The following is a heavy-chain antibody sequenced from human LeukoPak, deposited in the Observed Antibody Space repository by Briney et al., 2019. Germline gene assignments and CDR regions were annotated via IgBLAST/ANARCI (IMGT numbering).Heavy chain of an antibody. CDR3: ARDPYGSWPTYYYGMDV. Sequence: GGSLRLSCAAPGFTVSSNYMSWVRQAPGKGLEWVSVIYSGGSTYYADSVKGRFTISRDNSKNTLYLQMNSLRAEDTAVYYCARDPYGSWPTYYYGMDVWGQGTTVTVSS. D-gene: IGHD6-13*01. CDR2: IYSGGST. CDR1: GFTVSSNY. J-gene: IGHJ6*02. V-gene: IGHV3-53*01.